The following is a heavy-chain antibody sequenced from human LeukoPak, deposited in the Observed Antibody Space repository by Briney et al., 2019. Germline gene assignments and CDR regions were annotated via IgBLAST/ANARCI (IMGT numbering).Heavy chain of an antibody. CDR1: GYTLTELS. J-gene: IGHJ6*02. D-gene: IGHD1-1*01. Sequence: GASVKVSCTVSGYTLTELSLHWVRQAPGKGLEWMGRFDPEDGETIYARKFQGRVTMTEDTSTDTAYMELSSLRSEDTAVYFCAVSLTTGGYYGMDVWGQGTTVTVSS. CDR3: AVSLTTGGYYGMDV. V-gene: IGHV1-24*01. CDR2: FDPEDGET.